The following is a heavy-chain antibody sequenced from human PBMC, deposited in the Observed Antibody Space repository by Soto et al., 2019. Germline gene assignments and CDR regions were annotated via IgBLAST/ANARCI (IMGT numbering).Heavy chain of an antibody. CDR1: GFTFSSYG. CDR3: FKYHFDRNTKYSSSWYGIDD. Sequence: GGSLRLSCAASGFTFSSYGMHWVRQAPGKGLEWVTVISYDGSNKYYAETVKGRFTISRDNSKNTLYLQMNSMRAEETAVYYSFKYHFDRNTKYSSSWYGIDDWGQGTLVTVSS. CDR2: ISYDGSNK. D-gene: IGHD6-13*01. J-gene: IGHJ4*02. V-gene: IGHV3-30*03.